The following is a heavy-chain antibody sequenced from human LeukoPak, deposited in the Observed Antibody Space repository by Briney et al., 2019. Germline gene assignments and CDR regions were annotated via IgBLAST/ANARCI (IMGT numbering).Heavy chain of an antibody. CDR3: ARDSGWYSLDAFDI. D-gene: IGHD6-19*01. J-gene: IGHJ3*02. Sequence: GASVKVSCKASGGTFSSYAISWVRQAPGQGLEWMGWISAYNGNTNYAQKLQGRVTMTTDTSTSTAYMELRSLRSDDTAVYYCARDSGWYSLDAFDIWGQGTMVTVSS. V-gene: IGHV1-18*01. CDR1: GGTFSSYA. CDR2: ISAYNGNT.